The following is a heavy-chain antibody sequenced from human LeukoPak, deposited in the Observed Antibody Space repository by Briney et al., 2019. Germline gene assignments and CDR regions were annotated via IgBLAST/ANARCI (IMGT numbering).Heavy chain of an antibody. D-gene: IGHD2-15*01. J-gene: IGHJ4*02. V-gene: IGHV4-30-2*01. CDR2: IYHSGST. Sequence: SETLSLTCAVSGGSISSGGYSWSWIRQPPGKGLEWIGYIYHSGSTNYNPSLKSRVTISVDTSKNQFSLKLSSVTAADTAIYYCARSYCSGGSCWVYFDYWGQGTLVTVSS. CDR3: ARSYCSGGSCWVYFDY. CDR1: GGSISSGGYS.